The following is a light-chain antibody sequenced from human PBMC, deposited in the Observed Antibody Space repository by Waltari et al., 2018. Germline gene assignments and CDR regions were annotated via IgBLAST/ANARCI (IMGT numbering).Light chain of an antibody. J-gene: IGKJ1*01. CDR1: QGIRND. Sequence: AIQMTQSPSSLSASVGDRVTITCRARQGIRNDVGWYQQKPGKAPKLLIYAASSLQSGVPSRFSGTGSGTDFTLTISSLQPEDFATYYCLQDYIYPWTFGQGTKVEIK. V-gene: IGKV1-6*01. CDR3: LQDYIYPWT. CDR2: AAS.